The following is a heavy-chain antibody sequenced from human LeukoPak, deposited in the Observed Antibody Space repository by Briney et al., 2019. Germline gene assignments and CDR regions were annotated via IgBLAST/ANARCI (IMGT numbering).Heavy chain of an antibody. CDR1: GGSISSYY. V-gene: IGHV4-59*01. CDR3: ARLKYYYDSSGYRAEYFQH. CDR2: IYYSGST. D-gene: IGHD3-22*01. Sequence: SETLSLTCTASGGSISSYYWSWIRQPPGQGLEWIGYIYYSGSTNYNPSLKSRVTISVDTSKNQLSLKLSSVTAADTAVYYCARLKYYYDSSGYRAEYFQHWGQGTLVTASS. J-gene: IGHJ1*01.